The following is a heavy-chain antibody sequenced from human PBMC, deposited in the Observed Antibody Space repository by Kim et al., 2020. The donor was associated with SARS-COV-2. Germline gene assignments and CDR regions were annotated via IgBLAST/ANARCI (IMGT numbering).Heavy chain of an antibody. CDR2: IIPIFGTA. CDR1: GGTFSSYA. J-gene: IGHJ6*02. D-gene: IGHD1-26*01. CDR3: AREMSQWELPLSERGYYYYYGMDV. Sequence: SVKVSCKASGGTFSSYAISWVRQAPGQGLEWMGGIIPIFGTANYAQKFQGRVTITADESTSTAYMELSSLRSEDTAVYYCAREMSQWELPLSERGYYYYYGMDVWGQGTTVTVSS. V-gene: IGHV1-69*13.